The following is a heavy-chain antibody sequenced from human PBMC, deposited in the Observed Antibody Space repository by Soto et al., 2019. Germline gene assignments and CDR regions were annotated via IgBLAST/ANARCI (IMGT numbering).Heavy chain of an antibody. Sequence: PGPSLRLSCTASGFNFQIYAMTLLRQTPGKGLECVSSLSGRGGSTYYANSVRGRFTISRDNSRNTMYLQLHSLRAEDSAIYYCAKEKDYDFVWRSERFTSRYWGQGT. CDR3: AKEKDYDFVWRSERFTSRY. J-gene: IGHJ4*02. CDR1: GFNFQIYA. V-gene: IGHV3-23*01. CDR2: LSGRGGST. D-gene: IGHD3-16*01.